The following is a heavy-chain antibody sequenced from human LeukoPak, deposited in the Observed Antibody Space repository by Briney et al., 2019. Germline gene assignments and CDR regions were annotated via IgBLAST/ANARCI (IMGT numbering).Heavy chain of an antibody. CDR1: GGSISSYY. CDR3: ARDRDYGGCFNY. Sequence: SETLSLTCTVSGGSISSYYWSWIRQPPGKGLEWIGYIYYSGSTYYNPSLKSRVTISVDTSKNQFSLKLSSVTAADTAVYYCARDRDYGGCFNYWGQGTLVTVSS. V-gene: IGHV4-59*12. CDR2: IYYSGST. J-gene: IGHJ4*02. D-gene: IGHD4-17*01.